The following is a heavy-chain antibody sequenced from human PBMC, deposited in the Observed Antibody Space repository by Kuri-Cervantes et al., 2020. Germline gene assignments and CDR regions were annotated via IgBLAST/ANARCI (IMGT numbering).Heavy chain of an antibody. V-gene: IGHV1-69*05. CDR1: GGTFSSYA. D-gene: IGHD2-2*01. Sequence: SVKVSCKASGGTFSSYAISWVRQAPGQGLEWMGGIIPIFGTANYAQKFQGRVTITTDESTSTAYMELSSLRSEDTAVYYCARGNFGVVVPAAPFDYWGQGTLVTVSS. CDR3: ARGNFGVVVPAAPFDY. J-gene: IGHJ4*02. CDR2: IIPIFGTA.